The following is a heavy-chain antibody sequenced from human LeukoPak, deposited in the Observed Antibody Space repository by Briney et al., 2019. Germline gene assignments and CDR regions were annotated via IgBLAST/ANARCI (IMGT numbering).Heavy chain of an antibody. CDR1: RFTFISYA. V-gene: IGHV3-23*01. CDR2: INGSCGNK. D-gene: IGHD3-10*01. J-gene: IGHJ6*04. CDR3: AKWISRHVLLWFGELRCYYYYGMDV. Sequence: GGALRLSCAASRFTFISYAMSWVRQAPGKGLEWASAINGSCGNKYYADTVKGRFTISRDNSKNTLYLQMNSLRAEDTDVYYCAKWISRHVLLWFGELRCYYYYGMDVWGKGTTVTVSS.